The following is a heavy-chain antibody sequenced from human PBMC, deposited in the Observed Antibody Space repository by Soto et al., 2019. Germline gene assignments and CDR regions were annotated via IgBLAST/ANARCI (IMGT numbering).Heavy chain of an antibody. CDR2: VWFTGSE. V-gene: IGHV3-33*01. J-gene: IGHJ4*02. CDR1: GFTFSSYA. CDR3: ARYNGDLLALDI. Sequence: GGSLRLSCAASGFTFSSYAMHWVRQAPGKGLEWVAVVWFTGSETFADSVKGRFTISRDNSKNTLSLQMTSLRAEDTAVYYCARYNGDLLALDIWGQGTLVTVSA. D-gene: IGHD4-17*01.